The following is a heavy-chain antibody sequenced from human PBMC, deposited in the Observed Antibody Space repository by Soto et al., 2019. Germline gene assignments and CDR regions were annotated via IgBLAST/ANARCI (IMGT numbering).Heavy chain of an antibody. CDR2: ITDTGGDT. CDR3: ARGSADSYPGSRIFDF. J-gene: IGHJ4*02. Sequence: LRLSCAASGFTFSSYAMSWVRQAPGEGLEWVSTITDTGGDTKYADSVRGRFTMSRDNSKKTLYLQMNSLRVEDSALYYCARGSADSYPGSRIFDFWGRGTLVTVSS. D-gene: IGHD3-10*01. CDR1: GFTFSSYA. V-gene: IGHV3-23*01.